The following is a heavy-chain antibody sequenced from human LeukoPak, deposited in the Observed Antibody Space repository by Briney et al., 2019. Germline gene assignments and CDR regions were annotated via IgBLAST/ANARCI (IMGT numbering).Heavy chain of an antibody. CDR3: ARNTLAGLVGVPPDY. CDR1: GYTFTGYY. D-gene: IGHD1-1*01. J-gene: IGHJ4*02. V-gene: IGHV1-2*02. CDR2: INPNSGGT. Sequence: ASVKVSCKASGYTFTGYYMHWVRQAPGQGLEWMGWINPNSGGTNYAQKFQGRVTMTRDTSISTAYMELSRLRSDDTAVYYCARNTLAGLVGVPPDYWGQGTLVTVSS.